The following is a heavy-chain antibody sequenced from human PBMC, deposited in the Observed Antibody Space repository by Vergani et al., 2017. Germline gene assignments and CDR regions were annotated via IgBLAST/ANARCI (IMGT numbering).Heavy chain of an antibody. Sequence: EVQLVQSGAEVKKPGESLRISCKGSGYSFTSYWISWVRQMPGKGLEWMGRIAPSDSYTNYSPSFQGHVTISADKSISTAYLQWSSLKASDTAMYSCARQGAGGYSGYDDGMDVWGQGTTVTVSS. D-gene: IGHD5-12*01. CDR1: GYSFTSYW. V-gene: IGHV5-10-1*01. J-gene: IGHJ6*02. CDR2: IAPSDSYT. CDR3: ARQGAGGYSGYDDGMDV.